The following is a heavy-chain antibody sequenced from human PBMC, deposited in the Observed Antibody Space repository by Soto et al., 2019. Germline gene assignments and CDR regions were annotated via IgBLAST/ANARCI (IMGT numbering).Heavy chain of an antibody. CDR2: INHSGST. Sequence: SETLSLTCAVYGVCFSGYYWSWIRQPPGKGLEWIGEINHSGSTNYNPSLKSRVTISVDTSKNQFSLKLSSVTAADTAVYYCASSSYYDFWSGYFRVYAFDIWGQGTMVTVSS. CDR1: GVCFSGYY. J-gene: IGHJ3*02. CDR3: ASSSYYDFWSGYFRVYAFDI. V-gene: IGHV4-34*01. D-gene: IGHD3-3*01.